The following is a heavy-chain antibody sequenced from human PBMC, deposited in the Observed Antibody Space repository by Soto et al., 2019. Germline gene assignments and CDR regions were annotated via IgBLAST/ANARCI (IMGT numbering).Heavy chain of an antibody. V-gene: IGHV3-30*18. J-gene: IGHJ6*02. D-gene: IGHD1-1*01. CDR3: AKDSAGTTINYYYYYGMDV. CDR1: GFTFSSYG. CDR2: ISYDGSNK. Sequence: GGSLRLSCAASGFTFSSYGMHWVRQAPGKGLEWVAVISYDGSNKYYADSVKGRFTISRDNSKNTLYLQMNSLRAEDTAVYYCAKDSAGTTINYYYYYGMDVWGQGTTVTVSS.